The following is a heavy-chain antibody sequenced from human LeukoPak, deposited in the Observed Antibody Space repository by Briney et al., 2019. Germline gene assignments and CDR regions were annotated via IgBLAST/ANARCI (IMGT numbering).Heavy chain of an antibody. J-gene: IGHJ6*03. V-gene: IGHV3-30*18. CDR2: ISYDGSNK. CDR3: ANAGAYYYYYYMDV. D-gene: IGHD3-10*01. CDR1: GFTFSSYG. Sequence: PGGSLRLSCAASGFTFSSYGMHWVRQAPGKGLEWVAVISYDGSNKCYADSVKGRFTISRDNSKNTLYLQMNSLRAEDTAVYYCANAGAYYYYYYMDVWGKGTTVTVSS.